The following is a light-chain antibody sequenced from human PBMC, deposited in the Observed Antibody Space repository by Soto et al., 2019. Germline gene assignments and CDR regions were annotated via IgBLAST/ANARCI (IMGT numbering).Light chain of an antibody. CDR1: QTIGSW. V-gene: IGKV1-5*01. CDR3: QQYDNYPLT. J-gene: IGKJ4*01. Sequence: DIQMTQSPSTLSAYVGDRVTITCRASQTIGSWLAWYQQKPGTAPKLLIYDASTLEGGVPSRFGGSGSGTEFTLTISSLQPDDFATYYCQQYDNYPLTFGGGTKVDIK. CDR2: DAS.